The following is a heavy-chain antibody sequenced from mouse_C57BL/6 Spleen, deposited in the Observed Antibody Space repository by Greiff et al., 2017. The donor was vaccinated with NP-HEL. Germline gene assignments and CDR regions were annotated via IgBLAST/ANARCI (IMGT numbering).Heavy chain of an antibody. V-gene: IGHV5-17*01. CDR1: GFTFSDYG. J-gene: IGHJ4*01. Sequence: EVHLVESGGGLVKPGGSLKLSCAASGFTFSDYGMHWVRQAPEKGLEWVAYISSGSSTIYYADTVKGRFTISRDNAKNTLFLQMTSLRSEDTAMYYCARHLYYGSSDYAMDYWGQGTSVTVSS. D-gene: IGHD1-1*01. CDR2: ISSGSSTI. CDR3: ARHLYYGSSDYAMDY.